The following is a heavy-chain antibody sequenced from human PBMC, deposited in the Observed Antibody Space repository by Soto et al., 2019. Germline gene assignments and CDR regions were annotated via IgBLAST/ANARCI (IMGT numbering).Heavy chain of an antibody. CDR1: RFTFSSYW. CDR3: ARDKGYLDS. V-gene: IGHV3-7*01. J-gene: IGHJ4*02. Sequence: EVQLVESGGGLVQPGGSLRLSCAASRFTFSSYWMSWVRQAPGKGLEWVANINPGGSEKFYVDSVKGRFTISGDNAKNSLYLQMNSLRAEDTAVYYCARDKGYLDSWGQGTLVTVSS. D-gene: IGHD2-2*01. CDR2: INPGGSEK.